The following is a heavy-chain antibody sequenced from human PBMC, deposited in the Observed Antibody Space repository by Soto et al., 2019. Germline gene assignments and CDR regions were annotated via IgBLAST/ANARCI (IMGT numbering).Heavy chain of an antibody. D-gene: IGHD3-10*01. CDR1: GGSISSGGYS. CDR2: IYHSGST. CDR3: ASMGYHYGSGSYPLDY. Sequence: PSETLSLTCAVSGGSISSGGYSWSWIRQPPGKGLEWIGYIYHSGSTYYNPSLKSRVTISVDGSKNQFSLKLSSVTAADTAVYYCASMGYHYGSGSYPLDYWGQGTLVTVSS. J-gene: IGHJ4*02. V-gene: IGHV4-30-2*01.